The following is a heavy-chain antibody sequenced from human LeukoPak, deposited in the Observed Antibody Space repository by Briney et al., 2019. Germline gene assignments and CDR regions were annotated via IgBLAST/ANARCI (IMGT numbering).Heavy chain of an antibody. CDR1: GGSISSSSYY. CDR2: IYYSGST. D-gene: IGHD4-11*01. J-gene: IGHJ4*02. V-gene: IGHV4-39*01. Sequence: SETLSLTCTVSGGSISSSSYYRGWIRQPPGKGLEWIGIIYYSGSTYYNPSLKSRVTISADTSKNQFSLKLNSVTVADTAVYYCARHGVGYSNYYYWGQGTLVTVSS. CDR3: ARHGVGYSNYYY.